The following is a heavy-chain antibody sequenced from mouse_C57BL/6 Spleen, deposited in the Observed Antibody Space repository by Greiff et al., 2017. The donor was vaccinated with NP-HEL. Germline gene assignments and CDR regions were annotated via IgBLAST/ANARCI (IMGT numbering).Heavy chain of an antibody. CDR3: VVYDYDRGAWFAY. D-gene: IGHD2-4*01. CDR1: GYTFTSYW. Sequence: VKLVESGAELVKPGASVKLSCKASGYTFTSYWMHWVKQRPGRGLEWIGRIDPNSGGTKYNEKFKSKATLTVDKPSSTAYMQLSSLTSEDSAVYYCVVYDYDRGAWFAYWGQGTLVTVSA. V-gene: IGHV1-72*01. CDR2: IDPNSGGT. J-gene: IGHJ3*01.